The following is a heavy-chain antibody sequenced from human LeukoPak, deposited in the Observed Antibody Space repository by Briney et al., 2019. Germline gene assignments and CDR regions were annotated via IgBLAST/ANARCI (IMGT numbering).Heavy chain of an antibody. D-gene: IGHD2-15*01. J-gene: IGHJ5*02. CDR2: IRSKANSYAT. V-gene: IGHV3-73*01. CDR3: TRGSGTINWFDP. CDR1: GFTFSGSA. Sequence: QAGASLKLSWAASGFTFSGSAMHWVRQASGKGLEWVGRIRSKANSYATAYAASVKGRFTISRDDSKNTAYLQMNSLKTEDTAVYYCTRGSGTINWFDPWGQGTLVTVSS.